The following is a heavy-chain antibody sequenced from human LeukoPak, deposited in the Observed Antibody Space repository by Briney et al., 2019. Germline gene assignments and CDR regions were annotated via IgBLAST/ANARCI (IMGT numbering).Heavy chain of an antibody. CDR2: ISSSSSYI. Sequence: GGSLRLSCAASGFTFSSYSMNWVRQAPGKGLEWVSSISSSSSYIYYADSVKGRFTISRDNAKKSLYLQMNSLRPEDTALYYCAKDPTYDYDSSGSNFDYWGQGALVTVSS. J-gene: IGHJ4*02. V-gene: IGHV3-21*04. CDR3: AKDPTYDYDSSGSNFDY. D-gene: IGHD3-22*01. CDR1: GFTFSSYS.